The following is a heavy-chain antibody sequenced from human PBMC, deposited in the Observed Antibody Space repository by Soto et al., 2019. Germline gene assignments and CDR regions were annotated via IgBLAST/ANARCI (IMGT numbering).Heavy chain of an antibody. D-gene: IGHD6-6*01. CDR1: GGTFSSYA. CDR2: IIPIFGTA. CDR3: ARRGYDRSSPVPYYYYYYGMDV. J-gene: IGHJ6*02. Sequence: ASVKVSCKASGGTFSSYAISWVRQAPGQGLEWMGGIIPIFGTANYAQKFQGRVTITADESTSTAYMELSSLRSEDTAVYYCARRGYDRSSPVPYYYYYYGMDVWGQGTTVTVSS. V-gene: IGHV1-69*13.